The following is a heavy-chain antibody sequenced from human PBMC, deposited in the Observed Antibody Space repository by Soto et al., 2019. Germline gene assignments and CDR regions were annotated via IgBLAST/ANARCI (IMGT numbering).Heavy chain of an antibody. CDR1: GVSISSSSYY. V-gene: IGHV4-30-4*01. D-gene: IGHD3-10*01. CDR2: IYYSGST. CDR3: ASRKSSPYFDY. J-gene: IGHJ4*02. Sequence: PSETLSLTCTVSGVSISSSSYYWGWICQPPGKGLEWIGYIYYSGSTYYNPSLKSRVTISVDTSKNQFSLKLSSVTAADTAVYYCASRKSSPYFDYWGQGTLVTVSS.